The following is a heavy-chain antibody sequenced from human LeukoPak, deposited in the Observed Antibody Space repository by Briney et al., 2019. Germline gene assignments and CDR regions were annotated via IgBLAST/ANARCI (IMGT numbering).Heavy chain of an antibody. CDR2: IYYSGST. CDR3: AREGYGAFDI. D-gene: IGHD5-18*01. J-gene: IGHJ3*02. CDR1: GGSISSSSYY. V-gene: IGHV4-39*07. Sequence: SETLSLTCTVSGGSISSSSYYWGWIRQPPGKGLEWIGSIYYSGSTYYNPSLKSRVTISVDTSKNQFSLKLSSVTAADTAVYYCAREGYGAFDIWGQGTMVTVSS.